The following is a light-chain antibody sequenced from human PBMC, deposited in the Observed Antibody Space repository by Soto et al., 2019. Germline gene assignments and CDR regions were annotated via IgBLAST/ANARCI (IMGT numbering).Light chain of an antibody. V-gene: IGKV3-15*01. J-gene: IGKJ1*01. Sequence: EIVMTQSPATLSVSPGERDTLSCRASQSVSSNLAWYQQKPGQAPRLLIYGASTRATGIPARFSGSGSGTDFTLTLSSLQSEDFAVYYCQQDTNWPPWTFGQGTKVEIK. CDR1: QSVSSN. CDR3: QQDTNWPPWT. CDR2: GAS.